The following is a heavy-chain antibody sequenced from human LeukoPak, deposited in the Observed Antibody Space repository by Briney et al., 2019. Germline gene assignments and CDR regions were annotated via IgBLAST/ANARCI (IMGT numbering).Heavy chain of an antibody. D-gene: IGHD6-19*01. Sequence: GGSLRLSCAASGFTFSSYSMNWVRQAPGKGLEWVSSISSSSSYIYYADSVKGRFTISRDNAKNSLYLQMNSLRAEDTAVYYCARGSSGWYYFDCWGQGTLVTVSS. CDR3: ARGSSGWYYFDC. V-gene: IGHV3-21*01. J-gene: IGHJ4*02. CDR2: ISSSSSYI. CDR1: GFTFSSYS.